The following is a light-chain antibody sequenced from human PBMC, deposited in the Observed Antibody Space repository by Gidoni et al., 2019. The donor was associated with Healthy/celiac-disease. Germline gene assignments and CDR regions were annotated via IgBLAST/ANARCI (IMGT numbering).Light chain of an antibody. Sequence: IQMTQSPSALSASVGDRVTITSQASQDISNYLNWYQQKPGKATKLLIYDASNLETGVPSRCSGSGSGTDFTFTISSLQPEDMATYYCQQYDNLPLTFGGGTKVEIK. CDR3: QQYDNLPLT. CDR1: QDISNY. V-gene: IGKV1-33*01. CDR2: DAS. J-gene: IGKJ4*01.